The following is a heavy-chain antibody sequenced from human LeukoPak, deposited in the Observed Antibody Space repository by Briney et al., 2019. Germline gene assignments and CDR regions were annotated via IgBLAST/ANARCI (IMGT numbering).Heavy chain of an antibody. D-gene: IGHD1-26*01. CDR1: GYTFINYA. CDR2: ISAHNGDT. J-gene: IGHJ4*02. V-gene: IGHV1-18*01. Sequence: ASVKVSCKASGYTFINYAISWVRQAPRQGLEWMGWISAHNGDTNYARKFRGRVTLTTDTSTSTAYMELRSLKSDDTAVYYCARDQKRVVGVIDYWGQGTLVTVSS. CDR3: ARDQKRVVGVIDY.